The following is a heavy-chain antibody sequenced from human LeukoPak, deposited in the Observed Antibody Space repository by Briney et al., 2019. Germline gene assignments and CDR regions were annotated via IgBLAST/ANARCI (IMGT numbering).Heavy chain of an antibody. V-gene: IGHV3-21*01. D-gene: IGHD4/OR15-4a*01. Sequence: PGGSLRLSCTASGFAFTNAWMSWVRQAPGKGLEWVSSIRSSSTYIYYADSVKGRFTISRDNAKSSLYLQMNSLRAEDTAVYYCAREGHGLTLDYGMDVWGQGTTVTVSS. CDR2: IRSSSTYI. J-gene: IGHJ6*02. CDR1: GFAFTNAW. CDR3: AREGHGLTLDYGMDV.